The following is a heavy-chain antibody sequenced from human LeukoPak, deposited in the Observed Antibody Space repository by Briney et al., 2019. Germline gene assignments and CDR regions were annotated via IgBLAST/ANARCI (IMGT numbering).Heavy chain of an antibody. CDR3: ARLGIVGSFDI. Sequence: SETLSLTCTVSGGSISSYYWSWVRQPPGKGLEWIGYIYYSGSTNYNPSLKSRVTISVDTSKNQFSLKLSSVTAADTAVYYCARLGIVGSFDIWGQGTMVTVSS. CDR1: GGSISSYY. V-gene: IGHV4-59*08. D-gene: IGHD1-26*01. CDR2: IYYSGST. J-gene: IGHJ3*02.